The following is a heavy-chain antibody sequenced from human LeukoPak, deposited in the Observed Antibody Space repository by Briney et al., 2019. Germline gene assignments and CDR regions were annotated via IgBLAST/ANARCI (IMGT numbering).Heavy chain of an antibody. V-gene: IGHV1-69*13. CDR2: IIPIFGTA. J-gene: IGHJ5*02. CDR3: AREVEMATIYNWFDP. D-gene: IGHD5-24*01. Sequence: ASVKVSCKASGGTFSSYAISWVRQAPGQGLEWMGGIIPIFGTASYAQKFQGRVTITADESTSTAYMELSSLRSEDTAVYYCAREVEMATIYNWFDPWGQGTLVTVSS. CDR1: GGTFSSYA.